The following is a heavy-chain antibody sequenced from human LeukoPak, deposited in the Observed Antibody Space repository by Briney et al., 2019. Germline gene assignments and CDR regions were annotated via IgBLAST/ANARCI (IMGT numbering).Heavy chain of an antibody. CDR1: GFTFSSYA. V-gene: IGHV3-7*01. Sequence: QAGGSLRLSCAASGFTFSSYAMSWVRQAPGKGLEWVADIKEDGSEKYYVDSVKGRFTISRDNAKNSLYLQMNSLRAEDTAVYYCARKRPYYYVDYWGQGTLVTVSS. CDR3: ARKRPYYYVDY. CDR2: IKEDGSEK. D-gene: IGHD3-10*02. J-gene: IGHJ4*02.